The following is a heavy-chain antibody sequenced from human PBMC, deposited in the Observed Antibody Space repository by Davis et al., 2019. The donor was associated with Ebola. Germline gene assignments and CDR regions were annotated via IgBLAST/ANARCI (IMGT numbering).Heavy chain of an antibody. V-gene: IGHV1-69*04. Sequence: SVKVSCKASGYTFTSYDINWVRQATGQGLEWMGRIIPILGIANYAQKFQGRVTITADKSTSTAYMELSSLRSEDTAVYYCARVGYRGYYGMDVWGQGTTVTVSS. CDR2: IIPILGIA. D-gene: IGHD5-24*01. CDR1: GYTFTSYD. CDR3: ARVGYRGYYGMDV. J-gene: IGHJ6*02.